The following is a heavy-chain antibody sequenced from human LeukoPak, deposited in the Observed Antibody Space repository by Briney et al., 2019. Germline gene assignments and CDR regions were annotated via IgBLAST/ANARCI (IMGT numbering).Heavy chain of an antibody. J-gene: IGHJ4*02. V-gene: IGHV1-2*02. CDR1: GYTFTGHY. CDR3: ARVSDYGGSGGTDFDY. CDR2: INPNSGGT. Sequence: VASVKVSCKASGYTFTGHYMHWVRQAPGQGLEWMGWINPNSGGTNYAQKFQGRVTMTRVTSISSAYMELSRLRSDDTAVYYCARVSDYGGSGGTDFDYWGQGTLVTVSS. D-gene: IGHD4-23*01.